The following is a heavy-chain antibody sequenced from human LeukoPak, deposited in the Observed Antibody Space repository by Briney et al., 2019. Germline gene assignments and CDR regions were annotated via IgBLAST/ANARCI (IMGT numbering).Heavy chain of an antibody. J-gene: IGHJ5*02. CDR2: INPNSGGT. V-gene: IGHV1-2*02. CDR1: GYTFTGYY. D-gene: IGHD2-2*01. Sequence: GASVKDSCKASGYTFTGYYMHWVRQAPGQGLEWMGWINPNSGGTNYAQKFQGRVTMTRDTSISTAYMELSRLRSDDTAVYYCARDSSFYCSSTSCYAGNWFDPWGQGTLVTVSS. CDR3: ARDSSFYCSSTSCYAGNWFDP.